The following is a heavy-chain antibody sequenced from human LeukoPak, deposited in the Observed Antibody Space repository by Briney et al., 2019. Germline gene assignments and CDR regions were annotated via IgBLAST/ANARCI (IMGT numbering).Heavy chain of an antibody. D-gene: IGHD3-16*02. CDR1: GGSNSSGDYY. J-gene: IGHJ4*02. CDR3: ARDAEIWGSYRLPL. CDR2: IYYSGST. Sequence: SQTLSLTCTVSGGSNSSGDYYWSWIRQPPGKGLEWIGYIYYSGSTYYNPSLKSRVTISVDTSKNQFSLKLSSVTAADTAVYYCARDAEIWGSYRLPLWGQGTLVTVSS. V-gene: IGHV4-30-4*01.